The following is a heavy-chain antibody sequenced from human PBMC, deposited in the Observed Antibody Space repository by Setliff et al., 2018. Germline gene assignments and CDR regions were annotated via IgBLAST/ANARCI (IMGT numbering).Heavy chain of an antibody. CDR1: GGTFSSYA. D-gene: IGHD3-22*01. Sequence: SVKVSCKASGGTFSSYAISWVRQAPGQGLEWMGGIIPILGIANYAQKFQGRVTITADKSTSTAYMELSSLRSEDTAVYYCATDPHYDSSAYYSNFDYGGQGTLVTVSS. J-gene: IGHJ4*02. V-gene: IGHV1-69*10. CDR2: IIPILGIA. CDR3: ATDPHYDSSAYYSNFDY.